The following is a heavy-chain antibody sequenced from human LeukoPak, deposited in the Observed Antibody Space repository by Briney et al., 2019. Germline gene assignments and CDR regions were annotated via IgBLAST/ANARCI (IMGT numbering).Heavy chain of an antibody. D-gene: IGHD6-6*01. V-gene: IGHV1-2*02. CDR2: INPNSGGT. J-gene: IGHJ4*02. CDR1: GYTFTGYY. Sequence: GASVKVSCKASGYTFTGYYMHWVRQAPGQGLEWMGWINPNSGGTNYAQKFQGRVTMTRDTSISTAYMELSRLRSDDTAVYYCARVNGIAARPDYFDYWGQGTLVTVSS. CDR3: ARVNGIAARPDYFDY.